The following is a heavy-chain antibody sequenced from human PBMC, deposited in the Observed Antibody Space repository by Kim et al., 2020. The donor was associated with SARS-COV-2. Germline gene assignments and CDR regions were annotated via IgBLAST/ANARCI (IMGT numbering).Heavy chain of an antibody. V-gene: IGHV7-4-1*02. J-gene: IGHJ6*02. CDR1: GYTFTSYA. Sequence: ASVKVSCKASGYTFTSYAMNWVRQAPGQGLEWMGWINTNTGNPTYAQGFTGRFVFSLDTSVSTAYLQISSLKAEDTAVYYCARGGHEVATIFYYYYGMDVWGQGTTVTVSS. D-gene: IGHD5-12*01. CDR3: ARGGHEVATIFYYYYGMDV. CDR2: INTNTGNP.